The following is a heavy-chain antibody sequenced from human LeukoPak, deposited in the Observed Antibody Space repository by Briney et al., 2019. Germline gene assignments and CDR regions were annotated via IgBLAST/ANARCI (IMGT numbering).Heavy chain of an antibody. J-gene: IGHJ4*02. CDR2: ISKNGKTI. V-gene: IGHV3-11*01. D-gene: IGHD5-12*01. CDR3: AKVVAGDIVASTFDY. Sequence: GGSLRLSCAASGFTFSDYYMSWIRQAPGKGLEWLSYISKNGKTIYYADSVKGRFTISRDNAKNSLYLQMNSLRAEDTALYYCAKVVAGDIVASTFDYWGQGTLVTVSS. CDR1: GFTFSDYY.